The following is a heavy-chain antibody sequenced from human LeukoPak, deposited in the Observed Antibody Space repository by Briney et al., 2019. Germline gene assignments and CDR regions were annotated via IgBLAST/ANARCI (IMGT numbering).Heavy chain of an antibody. D-gene: IGHD7-27*01. V-gene: IGHV4-59*01. Sequence: PSETLSLTCTVSGGSIGTYYWSWIRQPPGKGLEWIGYISYTVTSNYNPSLKSRVTISVDTSKNQFSLKLSSVTAADTAVYYCAEGESGDYFDYWGRGTLVTVSS. CDR1: GGSIGTYY. CDR2: ISYTVTS. CDR3: AEGESGDYFDY. J-gene: IGHJ4*02.